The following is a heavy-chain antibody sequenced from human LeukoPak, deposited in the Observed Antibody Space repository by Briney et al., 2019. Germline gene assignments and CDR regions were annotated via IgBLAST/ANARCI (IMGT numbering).Heavy chain of an antibody. CDR1: GGSVSSGTYS. V-gene: IGHV4-30-2*01. D-gene: IGHD2-15*01. CDR2: IYHSGST. CDR3: ARDPGSPRGYFDL. J-gene: IGHJ2*01. Sequence: SQTLSLTCTVSGGSVSSGTYSWSWIRQPPGKGLEWIGYIYHSGSTYYNPSLKSRVTISVDRSKKQFSLKLSSVTAADTAAYYCARDPGSPRGYFDLRGRGTLVTVSS.